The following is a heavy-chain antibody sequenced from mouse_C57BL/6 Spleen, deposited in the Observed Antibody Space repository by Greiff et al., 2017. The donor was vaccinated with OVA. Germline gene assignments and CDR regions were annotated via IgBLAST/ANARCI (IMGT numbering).Heavy chain of an antibody. CDR3: ARRPLGYYAMDY. CDR1: GFTFSDYG. CDR2: ISSGSSTI. D-gene: IGHD6-1*01. V-gene: IGHV5-17*01. Sequence: EVMLVESGGGLVKPGGSLKLSCAASGFTFSDYGMHWVRQAPEKGLEWVAYISSGSSTIYYADTVKGRFTISRDNAKNTLFLQMTSLRSEDTAMYYCARRPLGYYAMDYWGQGTSVTVSS. J-gene: IGHJ4*01.